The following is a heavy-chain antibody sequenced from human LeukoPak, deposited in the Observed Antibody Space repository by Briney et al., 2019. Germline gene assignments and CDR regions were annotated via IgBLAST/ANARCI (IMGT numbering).Heavy chain of an antibody. J-gene: IGHJ5*02. Sequence: ASVKVSCKTSGYTFGSYGINWVRQAPGQGLEWMGWISAYTGKTKYGQKFQGRVTMIKDTSTSTVYMELRSLRSDDTAVYYCATDRGDTYYYDSSGYRNWFDPWGQGTLVTVSS. CDR3: ATDRGDTYYYDSSGYRNWFDP. D-gene: IGHD3-22*01. V-gene: IGHV1-18*01. CDR2: ISAYTGKT. CDR1: GYTFGSYG.